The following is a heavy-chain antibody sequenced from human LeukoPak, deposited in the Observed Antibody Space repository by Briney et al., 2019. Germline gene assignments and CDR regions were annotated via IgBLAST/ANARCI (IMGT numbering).Heavy chain of an antibody. J-gene: IGHJ4*02. CDR1: GFTFSSYA. D-gene: IGHD2-2*01. V-gene: IGHV3-7*01. CDR2: IKKDGIEK. Sequence: GGSLRLSCAASGFTFSSYAMSWVRQAPGKGLEWVANIKKDGIEKYYVESVKGRFTISRDNAKNSLSLQMNSLRAEDTAVYYCARGRYSSRSGGYYFDIWGQGTLVTVSS. CDR3: ARGRYSSRSGGYYFDI.